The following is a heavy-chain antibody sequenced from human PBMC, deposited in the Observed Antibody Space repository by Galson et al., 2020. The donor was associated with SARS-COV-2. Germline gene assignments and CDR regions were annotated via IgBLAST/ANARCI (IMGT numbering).Heavy chain of an antibody. V-gene: IGHV6-1*01. Sequence: SQTLSLTCAISGDSVSSNSAAWNCIRQPPSRGLEWLGRTYYRSKWSSDYAVSVKSRITINPDTSKNQFSLQLNSVTPEDTAVYYCARSPGITVARTFDYWGHGTLVTVSS. CDR3: ARSPGITVARTFDY. CDR2: TYYRSKWSS. J-gene: IGHJ4*01. CDR1: GDSVSSNSAA. D-gene: IGHD6-19*01.